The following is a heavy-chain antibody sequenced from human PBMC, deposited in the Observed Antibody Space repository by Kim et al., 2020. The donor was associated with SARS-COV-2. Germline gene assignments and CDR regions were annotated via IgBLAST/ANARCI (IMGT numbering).Heavy chain of an antibody. CDR1: GGSISSYY. CDR2: IYYSGST. D-gene: IGHD5-12*01. J-gene: IGHJ6*02. V-gene: IGHV4-59*01. CDR3: ASLVEEMATIPGYYGMDV. Sequence: SETLSLTCTVSGGSISSYYWSWIRQPPGKGLEWIGYIYYSGSTNYNPSLKSRVTISVDTSKNQFSLKLSSVTAADTAVYYCASLVEEMATIPGYYGMDVWGQGTTVTVSS.